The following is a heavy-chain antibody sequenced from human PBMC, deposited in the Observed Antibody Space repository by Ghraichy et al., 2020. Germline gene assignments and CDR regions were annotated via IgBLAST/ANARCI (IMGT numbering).Heavy chain of an antibody. CDR1: GFTVISNY. V-gene: IGHV3-53*04. J-gene: IGHJ6*02. D-gene: IGHD3-16*01. Sequence: GGSLRLSCAASGFTVISNYMSWVRQAPGKGLEWVSVIYSGGSTYYADSVKGRFTISRHNSKNTLYLQMNSLRAEDTAVYYCARDCLGTWAGCGMDVWGQGTTVTVSS. CDR3: ARDCLGTWAGCGMDV. CDR2: IYSGGST.